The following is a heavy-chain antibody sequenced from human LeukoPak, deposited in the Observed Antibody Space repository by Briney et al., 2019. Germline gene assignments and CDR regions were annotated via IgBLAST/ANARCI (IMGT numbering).Heavy chain of an antibody. D-gene: IGHD5-12*01. CDR2: ISFDGSKK. CDR3: ARDPRGYSGSYGMDV. J-gene: IGHJ6*02. V-gene: IGHV3-30-3*01. Sequence: PGGSLRLSCAAPGFIFSNYAMSWVRQAPGKGLEWVAVISFDGSKKYYADSVKDRFTISRDNSKNTLYLQMNSLRAEDTAVYYCARDPRGYSGSYGMDVWGQGTTVTVSS. CDR1: GFIFSNYA.